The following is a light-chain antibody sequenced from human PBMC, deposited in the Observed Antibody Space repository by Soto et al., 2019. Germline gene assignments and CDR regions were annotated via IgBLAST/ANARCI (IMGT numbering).Light chain of an antibody. CDR1: QSVSSN. CDR2: GAS. CDR3: QQYNNWPPWT. V-gene: IGKV3-15*01. Sequence: EIVMTQSPATLSVSPGERATLSCRASQSVSSNLAWYQQQPGQAPRLLIYGASTRATGIPARFSGSGSGTEFTLTISSLPSEDFAVYYCQQYNNWPPWTFGQGTKVEIK. J-gene: IGKJ1*01.